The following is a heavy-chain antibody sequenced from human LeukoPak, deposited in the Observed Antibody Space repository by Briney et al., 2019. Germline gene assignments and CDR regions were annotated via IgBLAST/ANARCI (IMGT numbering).Heavy chain of an antibody. V-gene: IGHV3-9*01. Sequence: GGTLRLSCAASGFTFDDYAMHCVRQVPGKGLEWVSLISWNSRTIYYADSVKGRFSISRDNAKNSLSLQMNSLRPEDTAFYYCTKDRGSSGYDDAFDIWGQGTMVTVSS. J-gene: IGHJ3*02. D-gene: IGHD5-12*01. CDR1: GFTFDDYA. CDR2: ISWNSRTI. CDR3: TKDRGSSGYDDAFDI.